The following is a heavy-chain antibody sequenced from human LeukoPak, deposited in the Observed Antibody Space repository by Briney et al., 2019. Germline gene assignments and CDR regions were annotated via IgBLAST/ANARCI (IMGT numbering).Heavy chain of an antibody. CDR1: GGSISSYY. CDR3: ARLGYCSSTSCYFDYYYGMDV. V-gene: IGHV4-59*08. J-gene: IGHJ6*02. Sequence: SETLSLTCAVYGGSISSYYWSWIRQPPGKGLEWIGYIYYSGSTNYNPSLKSRVTISVDTSKNQFSLKLSSVTAADTAVYYCARLGYCSSTSCYFDYYYGMDVWGQGTTVTVSS. CDR2: IYYSGST. D-gene: IGHD2-2*01.